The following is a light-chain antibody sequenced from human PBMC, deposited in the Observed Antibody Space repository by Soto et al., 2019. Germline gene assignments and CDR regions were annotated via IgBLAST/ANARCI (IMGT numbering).Light chain of an antibody. V-gene: IGKV1-5*03. Sequence: DIQMTQSPSTLSASVGDRVTITCRASQSISSWLAWYQQKPGKAPNLLIYKASSLESGVPSRFSGSGSGTEFTLTISSLQPDDFATYYCQQYHTYPCTFGRGTKVEI. CDR2: KAS. CDR1: QSISSW. CDR3: QQYHTYPCT. J-gene: IGKJ1*01.